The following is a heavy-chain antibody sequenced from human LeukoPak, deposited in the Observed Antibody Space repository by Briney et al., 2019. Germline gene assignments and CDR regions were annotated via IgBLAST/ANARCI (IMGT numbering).Heavy chain of an antibody. D-gene: IGHD1-1*01. Sequence: GGSLRLSCAASGFTFSFYAMSWVRQAPGKGLEWVSSISGSSGTYYADSVKGRFTISRDKSKDTLSLQMNSLRAEDTATYYCAKEHAGTGPYYFDQWAREPWSPSPQ. V-gene: IGHV3-23*01. CDR2: ISGSSGT. CDR3: AKEHAGTGPYYFDQ. J-gene: IGHJ4*02. CDR1: GFTFSFYA.